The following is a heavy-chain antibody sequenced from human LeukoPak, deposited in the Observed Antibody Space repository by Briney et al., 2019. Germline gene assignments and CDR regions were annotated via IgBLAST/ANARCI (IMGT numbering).Heavy chain of an antibody. CDR3: AKVPVVPAANYYYYYYMDV. D-gene: IGHD2-2*01. J-gene: IGHJ6*03. CDR1: GFTFSSYG. V-gene: IGHV3-30*18. CDR2: ISYDGSNK. Sequence: GGSLRLSCAASGFTFSSYGMHWVRQAPGEGLERVAVISYDGSNKYYADSVKGRFTISRDNSKNTLYLQMDSLRAEDTAVYYCAKVPVVPAANYYYYYYMDVWGKGTTVTVSS.